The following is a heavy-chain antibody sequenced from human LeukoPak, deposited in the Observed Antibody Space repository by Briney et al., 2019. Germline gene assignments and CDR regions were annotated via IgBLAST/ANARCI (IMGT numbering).Heavy chain of an antibody. CDR1: GFTFDDYA. V-gene: IGHV3-9*01. Sequence: GRSPRLSCAASGFTFDDYAMHWVRQAPGKGLEWVSGISWNSGSIGYADSVKGRFTISRDNVKNSLYLQMNSLRAEDTALYYCAKGGGYYDSSGEGIHDAFDIWGQGTMVTVSS. J-gene: IGHJ3*02. D-gene: IGHD3-22*01. CDR2: ISWNSGSI. CDR3: AKGGGYYDSSGEGIHDAFDI.